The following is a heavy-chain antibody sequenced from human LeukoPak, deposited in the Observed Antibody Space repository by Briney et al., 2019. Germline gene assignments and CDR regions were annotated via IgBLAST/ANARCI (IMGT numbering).Heavy chain of an antibody. D-gene: IGHD6-13*01. V-gene: IGHV3-11*04. CDR3: ARDRSAAAGKRMDY. CDR2: ISSSGGTI. Sequence: PGGSLRLSCAASGFTFSDYYMSWIRQAPGKGLEWVSYISSSGGTIYYADSVKGRFTISRDNAKNSLYLQMNSLRAEDTAVYYCARDRSAAAGKRMDYWGQGTLVTVSS. J-gene: IGHJ4*02. CDR1: GFTFSDYY.